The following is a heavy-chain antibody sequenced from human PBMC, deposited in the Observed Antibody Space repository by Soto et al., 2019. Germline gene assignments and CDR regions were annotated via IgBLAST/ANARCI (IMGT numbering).Heavy chain of an antibody. J-gene: IGHJ3*02. Sequence: QVQLQESDPGLVKPSETLSLTCTVSGGSISSYYWSWIRQPPGKGLEWIGYIYYSGSTNYNPSLKSRVTISVDTSKNQFSLKLSSVTAADTAVYYCARQWRVADAFDIWGQGTMVTVSS. V-gene: IGHV4-59*08. CDR1: GGSISSYY. CDR2: IYYSGST. CDR3: ARQWRVADAFDI. D-gene: IGHD3-3*01.